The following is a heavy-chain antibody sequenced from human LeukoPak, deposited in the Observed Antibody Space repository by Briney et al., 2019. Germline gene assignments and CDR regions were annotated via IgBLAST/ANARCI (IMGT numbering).Heavy chain of an antibody. CDR3: ARGVVPAANDY. D-gene: IGHD2-2*01. Sequence: ASVKVSRKASGYTFTSYDINWVRQATGQGLEWMGWMNPNSGNTGYAQKFQGRVTITRNTSISTAYMELSSLRSEDTAVYYCARGVVPAANDYWGQGTLVTVSS. CDR2: MNPNSGNT. V-gene: IGHV1-8*03. J-gene: IGHJ4*02. CDR1: GYTFTSYD.